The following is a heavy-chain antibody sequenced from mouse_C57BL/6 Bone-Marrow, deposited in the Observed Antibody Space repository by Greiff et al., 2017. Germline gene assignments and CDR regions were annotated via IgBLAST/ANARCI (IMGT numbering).Heavy chain of an antibody. D-gene: IGHD3-3*01. CDR1: GYTFTEYT. J-gene: IGHJ2*01. V-gene: IGHV1-62-2*01. CDR3: ARDEKRDSDLSFDY. Sequence: VQLVESGAELVKPGASVKLSCKASGYTFTEYTIHWVKQRSGQGLEWIGWFYPGSGSIKYNEKFKDKATLTADKSSSTVYMELSRLTSEDSAVYFCARDEKRDSDLSFDYWGEGTPLSLSP. CDR2: FYPGSGSI.